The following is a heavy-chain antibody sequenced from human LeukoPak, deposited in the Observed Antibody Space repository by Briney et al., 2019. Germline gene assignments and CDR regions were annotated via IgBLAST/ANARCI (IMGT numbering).Heavy chain of an antibody. CDR1: GGSISSYY. V-gene: IGHV4-59*01. CDR3: ARVAGYSYGLDY. Sequence: SETLSLTCTVSGGSISSYYWSWIWQPPGKGLEWIGYIYYSGSTNYNPSLKSRVTISVDTSKNQFSLKLSSVTAADTAVYYCARVAGYSYGLDYWGQGTLVTASS. D-gene: IGHD5-18*01. CDR2: IYYSGST. J-gene: IGHJ4*02.